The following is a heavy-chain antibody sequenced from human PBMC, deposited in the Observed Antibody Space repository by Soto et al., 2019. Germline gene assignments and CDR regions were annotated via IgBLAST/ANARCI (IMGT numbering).Heavy chain of an antibody. CDR2: IWYDGSTK. CDR1: GFTFSSYG. D-gene: IGHD6-19*01. Sequence: GGSLRLSCAASGFTFSSYGMHWVRQAPGKGLEWVAVIWYDGSTKYYADSVKGRFTISRDNSKNTLYLQMNSLRAEDTAVYYCARENRPAVYYYYMDVWGKGTTVTVSS. V-gene: IGHV3-33*01. J-gene: IGHJ6*03. CDR3: ARENRPAVYYYYMDV.